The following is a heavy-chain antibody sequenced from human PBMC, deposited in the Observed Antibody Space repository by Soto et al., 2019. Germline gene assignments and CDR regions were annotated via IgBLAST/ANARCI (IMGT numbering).Heavy chain of an antibody. Sequence: GASVKGSCKASRYTFTNYYVQWVRQAPGQGLEWLGVIHPDGGHTTYSQKFQDRVTMTRDTFTSTVYMELSSLRSEDTAVYYGARGDNDYWGQGTLVTVSS. CDR1: RYTFTNYY. V-gene: IGHV1-46*01. J-gene: IGHJ4*02. CDR3: ARGDNDY. CDR2: IHPDGGHT.